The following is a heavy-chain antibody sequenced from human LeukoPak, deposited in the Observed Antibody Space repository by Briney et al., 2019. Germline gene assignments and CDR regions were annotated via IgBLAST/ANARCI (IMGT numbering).Heavy chain of an antibody. Sequence: GGSLRLSCAVSGFTFGSYAMHWVRQAPGRGLDWVAGISYDGTNKYYADSVKGRFTISRDNSKNTLYLQMNSLRTDDTAVYYCARESPACGEDCYFDYWGQGTLVTVSS. CDR2: ISYDGTNK. CDR1: GFTFGSYA. J-gene: IGHJ4*02. D-gene: IGHD2-21*02. V-gene: IGHV3-30-3*01. CDR3: ARESPACGEDCYFDY.